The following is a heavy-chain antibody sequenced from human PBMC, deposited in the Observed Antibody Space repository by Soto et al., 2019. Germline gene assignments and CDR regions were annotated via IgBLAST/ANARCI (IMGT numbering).Heavy chain of an antibody. D-gene: IGHD2-15*01. CDR1: GFTFSSQP. V-gene: IGHV3-23*01. CDR2: ISAGSTTI. CDR3: ANPLGGGRPSGMDV. J-gene: IGHJ6*02. Sequence: EEQVLESGGALVQPGGSLRLSCVASGFTFSSQPMRWIRQAPGKGLEWVSAISAGSTTIYYADSVKGRFTISRDNSKNTLYLQMNSLRVDDTAVYYCANPLGGGRPSGMDVWGPGTTVTVSS.